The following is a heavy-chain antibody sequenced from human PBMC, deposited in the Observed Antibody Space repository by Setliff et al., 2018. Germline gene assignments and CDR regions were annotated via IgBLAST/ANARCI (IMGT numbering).Heavy chain of an antibody. J-gene: IGHJ4*02. CDR2: VHFTGST. CDR1: GASIRNFY. Sequence: PSETLSLTCNVSGASIRNFYWTWIRQPPGKGLEWIEYVHFTGSTNYNPSLKSRVTMSVDVSKSQFSLRLSSVTAADTAVYYCARKVEQWLTPHFDYWGQGVLVTVSS. CDR3: ARKVEQWLTPHFDY. V-gene: IGHV4-59*01. D-gene: IGHD6-19*01.